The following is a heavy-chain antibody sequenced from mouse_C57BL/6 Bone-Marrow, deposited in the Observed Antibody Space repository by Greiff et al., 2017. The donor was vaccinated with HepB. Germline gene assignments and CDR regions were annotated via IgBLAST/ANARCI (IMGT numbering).Heavy chain of an antibody. J-gene: IGHJ4*01. CDR2: IDPSDSYT. V-gene: IGHV1-69*01. CDR1: GYTFTSYW. CDR3: ASLLVDY. Sequence: QVQLKEPGAELVMPGASVKLSCKASGYTFTSYWMHWVKQRPGQGLEWIGEIDPSDSYTNYNQKFKGKSTLTVDKSSSTAYMQLSSLTSEDSAVYYCASLLVDYWGQGTSGTVSS.